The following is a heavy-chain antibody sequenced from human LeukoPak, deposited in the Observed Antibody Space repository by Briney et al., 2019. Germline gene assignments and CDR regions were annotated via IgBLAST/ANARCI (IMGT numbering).Heavy chain of an antibody. CDR1: GDSISTYY. CDR2: IYYSGST. J-gene: IGHJ4*02. D-gene: IGHD3-22*01. V-gene: IGHV4-59*12. Sequence: SETLSLTCTVSGDSISTYYWSWIRQPPGKGLEWIGYIYYSGSTYYNPSLKSRVTISVDTSKNQFSLKLSSVTAADTAVYYCARGGLDYYDSSGYWSYWGQGTLVTVSS. CDR3: ARGGLDYYDSSGYWSY.